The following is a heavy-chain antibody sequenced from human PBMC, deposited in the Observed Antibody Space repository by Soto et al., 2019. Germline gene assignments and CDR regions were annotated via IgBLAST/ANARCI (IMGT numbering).Heavy chain of an antibody. V-gene: IGHV4-31*03. J-gene: IGHJ6*02. CDR1: GGSISSGGYY. Sequence: QVQLQESGPGLVKPSQTLSLTCTVSGGSISSGGYYWSWIRQHPGKGLEWIGYIYYSGSTYYNPSLKSRVTISVDTSKNQISLKLSSVTAADTAVYYCAREHYDHGDYYGMDVWGQGTTVTVSS. CDR2: IYYSGST. CDR3: AREHYDHGDYYGMDV. D-gene: IGHD3-3*01.